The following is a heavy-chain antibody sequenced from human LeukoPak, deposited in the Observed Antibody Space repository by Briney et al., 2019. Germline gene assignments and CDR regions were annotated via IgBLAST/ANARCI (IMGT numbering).Heavy chain of an antibody. J-gene: IGHJ4*02. CDR1: GFTFSSYA. V-gene: IGHV3-30*01. D-gene: IGHD2-8*02. CDR3: ARSSGTGGYYNFDY. Sequence: GRSLRLSCAASGFTFSSYAMHWARQAPGKGLEWVAVISYDGSNKYYADSVKGRFTISKDNSKNTLYLQMNSLRAEDTAVYFCARSSGTGGYYNFDYWGQGTLVTVSS. CDR2: ISYDGSNK.